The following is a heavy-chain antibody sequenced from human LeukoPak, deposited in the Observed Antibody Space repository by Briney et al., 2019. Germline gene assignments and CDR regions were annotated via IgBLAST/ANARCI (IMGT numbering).Heavy chain of an antibody. V-gene: IGHV3-21*01. D-gene: IGHD6-19*01. CDR1: GFTFSSYS. CDR2: ISSSSTYI. J-gene: IGHJ4*02. Sequence: GGSLRLSCAASGFTFSSYSMNWVRQAPGKGLEWVSSISSSSTYISYADSVKGRFTISRDNAKNSLYLQMNSLRAEDTAVYYCASTMAVAGTGVYWGQGTLVTVSS. CDR3: ASTMAVAGTGVY.